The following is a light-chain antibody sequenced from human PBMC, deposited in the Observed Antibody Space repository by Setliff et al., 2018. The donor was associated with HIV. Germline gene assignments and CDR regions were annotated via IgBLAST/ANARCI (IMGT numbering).Light chain of an antibody. CDR3: LSHTSRSTYV. CDR2: RNN. V-gene: IGLV1-47*01. Sequence: QSVLTQPPSASGTPGQRVTISCSGSSSNIGSNYGYWYQQLPGTAPKLLIYRNNQRPSGVSNRFSGSKSGNTASLTISGLQAEDEANYYCLSHTSRSTYVFGTGTKVTVL. J-gene: IGLJ1*01. CDR1: SSNIGSNY.